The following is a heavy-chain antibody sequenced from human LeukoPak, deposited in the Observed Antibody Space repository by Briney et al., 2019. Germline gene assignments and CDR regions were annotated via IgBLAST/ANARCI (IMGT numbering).Heavy chain of an antibody. V-gene: IGHV3-43*02. D-gene: IGHD5-18*01. CDR2: ISGDGGST. CDR3: AKDAREVYSYGFDFDY. Sequence: GGSLRLSCAASGFTFDDYAMHWVRQAPGKGLESVSLISGDGGSTYYADSVKGRFTISRDNSKNSLYLQMNSLRTEDTALYYCAKDAREVYSYGFDFDYWGQGTLVTVS. J-gene: IGHJ4*02. CDR1: GFTFDDYA.